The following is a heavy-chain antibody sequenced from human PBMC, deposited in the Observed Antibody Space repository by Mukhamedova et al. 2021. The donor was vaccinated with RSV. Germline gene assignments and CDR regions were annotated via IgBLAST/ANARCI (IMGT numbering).Heavy chain of an antibody. Sequence: GPEWIGSIYYSEITYYNPSLKSRGTISLDTSKNQFSLNLSFVTAADTAVYYCVRGRGWSTVRYFDYWGPGTLVTVSS. D-gene: IGHD6-19*01. CDR2: IYYSEIT. CDR3: VRGRGWSTVRYFDY. V-gene: IGHV4-39*07. J-gene: IGHJ4*02.